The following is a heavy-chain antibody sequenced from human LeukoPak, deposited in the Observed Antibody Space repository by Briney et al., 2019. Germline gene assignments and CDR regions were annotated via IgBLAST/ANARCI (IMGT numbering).Heavy chain of an antibody. CDR2: IYSGGST. V-gene: IGHV3-53*01. J-gene: IGHJ3*02. Sequence: GGSLRLSCAASGFTVSSNYMSWVRQAPGKGLEWVSVIYSGGSTYYADSVKGRFTISRDNSKNTVYVQMSSLRAEDTAVYYCAKDDDDFLDVFDIWGQGTMVTVSS. D-gene: IGHD3-3*01. CDR3: AKDDDDFLDVFDI. CDR1: GFTVSSNY.